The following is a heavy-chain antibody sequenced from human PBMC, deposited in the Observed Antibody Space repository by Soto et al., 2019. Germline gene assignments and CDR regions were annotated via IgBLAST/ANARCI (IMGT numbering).Heavy chain of an antibody. CDR1: GFTFSSYS. CDR2: ISSSSSTI. D-gene: IGHD2-15*01. CDR3: AKEGYGVVVVAATEQIDY. V-gene: IGHV3-48*01. Sequence: GGSLRLSCAASGFTFSSYSMNWVRQAPGKGLEWVSSISSSSSTIYYADSVKGRFTISRDNVKNSLYLQMNSLRAEDTAVYYCAKEGYGVVVVAATEQIDYWGQGTLGTVSS. J-gene: IGHJ4*02.